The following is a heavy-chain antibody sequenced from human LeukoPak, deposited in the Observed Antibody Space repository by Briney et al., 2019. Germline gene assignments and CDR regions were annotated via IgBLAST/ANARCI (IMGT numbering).Heavy chain of an antibody. CDR2: ISYDGSNK. V-gene: IGHV3-30*04. J-gene: IGHJ4*02. CDR1: GFTFSSYA. D-gene: IGHD6-13*01. Sequence: GGSLRLSCAASGFTFSSYAMHWVRQALGKGLEWVAVISYDGSNKYYADSVKGRFTISRDNSKNTLYLQMNSLRAEDTAVYYCARRHFQGSSPTTVDYWGQGTLVTVSS. CDR3: ARRHFQGSSPTTVDY.